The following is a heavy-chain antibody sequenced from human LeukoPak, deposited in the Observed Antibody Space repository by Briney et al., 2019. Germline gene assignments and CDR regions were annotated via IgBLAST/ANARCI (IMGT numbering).Heavy chain of an antibody. V-gene: IGHV3-15*01. CDR2: IKSKTDGGTT. D-gene: IGHD3-10*01. Sequence: GGSLRLSCAASGFTFSNAWMSWVRQAPGKGLEWVGRIKSKTDGGTTDYAAPVKGRFTISRDDSKNTLYLQMNSLKTEDTAVYYCTTDQILWFGDLLPSDYWGQGTLVTVSS. CDR3: TTDQILWFGDLLPSDY. J-gene: IGHJ4*02. CDR1: GFTFSNAW.